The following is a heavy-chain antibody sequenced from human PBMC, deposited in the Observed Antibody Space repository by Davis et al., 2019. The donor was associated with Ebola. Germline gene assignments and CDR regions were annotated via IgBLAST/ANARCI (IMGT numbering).Heavy chain of an antibody. CDR3: ARVLAMIVVGWFDP. J-gene: IGHJ5*02. D-gene: IGHD3-22*01. Sequence: AASVTVSCKASGYTFTSYGISWVRQAPGQGLEWMGWISAYNGNTNYAQKLQGRVTMTTDTSTSTAYMELRSLRSDDTAVYYCARVLAMIVVGWFDPWGQGTLVTVSS. CDR1: GYTFTSYG. CDR2: ISAYNGNT. V-gene: IGHV1-18*01.